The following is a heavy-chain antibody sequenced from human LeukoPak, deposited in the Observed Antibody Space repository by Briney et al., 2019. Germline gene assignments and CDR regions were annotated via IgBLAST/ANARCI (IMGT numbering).Heavy chain of an antibody. J-gene: IGHJ4*02. CDR3: ARGQDY. V-gene: IGHV1-69*04. CDR2: IIPILGIA. Sequence: SVKVSCKASGGTFSSYAISWVRQAPGQGLEWMGRIIPILGIANYAQKFQGRVTMTRNTSISTAYMELSSLRSEDTAVYYCARGQDYWGQGTLVTVSS. CDR1: GGTFSSYA.